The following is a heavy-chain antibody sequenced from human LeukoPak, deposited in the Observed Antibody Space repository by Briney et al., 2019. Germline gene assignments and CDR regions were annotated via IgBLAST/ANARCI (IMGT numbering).Heavy chain of an antibody. D-gene: IGHD3-10*01. V-gene: IGHV3-23*01. Sequence: GGSLILSCVASGFTFNVHGMTWVRPAPGKGLEWVSYISERGGSTTYADSVKGRFTISRDTSLNTLYLQMNNLRAEDTAVYFCAKRGVVIRGLLVIGYHQEAYHYDFWGQGVLVTVSS. J-gene: IGHJ4*02. CDR2: ISERGGST. CDR3: AKRGVVIRGLLVIGYHQEAYHYDF. CDR1: GFTFNVHG.